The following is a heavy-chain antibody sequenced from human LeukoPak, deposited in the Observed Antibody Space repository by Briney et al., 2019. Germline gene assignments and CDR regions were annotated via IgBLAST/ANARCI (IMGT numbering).Heavy chain of an antibody. Sequence: GGSLRLSCAASGFTFSSYGMHWVRQAPGKGLEWVAVISYDGSNKYYADSVKGRFTISRDNSKNTLYLQMNSLRAEDTAVYYCATHYYDSSGYYSLDYWGQGTPVTVSS. D-gene: IGHD3-22*01. CDR2: ISYDGSNK. J-gene: IGHJ4*02. CDR3: ATHYYDSSGYYSLDY. V-gene: IGHV3-30*03. CDR1: GFTFSSYG.